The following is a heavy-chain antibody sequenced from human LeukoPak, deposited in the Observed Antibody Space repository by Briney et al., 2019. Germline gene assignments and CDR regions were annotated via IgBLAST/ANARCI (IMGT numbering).Heavy chain of an antibody. CDR1: GFTFSTYD. J-gene: IGHJ4*02. Sequence: GGSLRLSCAASGFTFSTYDMHWVRQAPDKGLEWVAVILYDGSIKYYADSVKGRFTISRDNAKNTLYLQMNSLRAEDSAVYYCARAGAYHFDNWGQGTLVTVSS. CDR3: ARAGAYHFDN. D-gene: IGHD3-16*01. V-gene: IGHV3-30-3*01. CDR2: ILYDGSIK.